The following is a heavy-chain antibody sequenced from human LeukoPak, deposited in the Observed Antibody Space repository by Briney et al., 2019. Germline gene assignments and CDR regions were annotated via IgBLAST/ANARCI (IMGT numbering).Heavy chain of an antibody. V-gene: IGHV5-51*01. CDR2: IYPGDSDT. J-gene: IGHJ6*02. CDR1: GYSFTSCW. Sequence: GESLKISCKGSGYSFTSCWIGWVRQMPGKGLEWMGIIYPGDSDTRYSPSFQGQVTISADKSISTAYVQWSSLKASDTAMYYCASSIVGATRTYYYGMDVWGQGTTVTVSS. CDR3: ASSIVGATRTYYYGMDV. D-gene: IGHD1-26*01.